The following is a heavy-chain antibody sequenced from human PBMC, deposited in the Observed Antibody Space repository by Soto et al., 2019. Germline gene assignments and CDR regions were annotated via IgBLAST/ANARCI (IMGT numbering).Heavy chain of an antibody. J-gene: IGHJ6*03. CDR1: GFTFSSYA. CDR3: ARGWLATGGSLSYMDV. V-gene: IGHV3-13*01. D-gene: IGHD6-13*01. Sequence: EVQLVESGGGLIQPGGSLRLSCAASGFTFSSYAMHWVRQAAGKGLEWVSGIGSAGDTYYQGSVKGRFTISRENAKNSLYLQMNSRRAGDTALYYCARGWLATGGSLSYMDVWGKGTTVTVSS. CDR2: IGSAGDT.